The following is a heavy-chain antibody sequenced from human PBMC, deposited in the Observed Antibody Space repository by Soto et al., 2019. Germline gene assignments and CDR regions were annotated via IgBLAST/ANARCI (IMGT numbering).Heavy chain of an antibody. V-gene: IGHV3-11*06. CDR2: ISPGSRYP. CDR1: GVTFGDSD. D-gene: IGHD2-15*01. CDR3: VRGGGGGLFDP. J-gene: IGHJ5*02. Sequence: GGSLRLSCADSGVTFGDSDMSWIRQAPGKGLEWLSYISPGSRYPAYADSVKGRFTISRDNAKRSLYLQMMNLTAEDTAIYYCVRGGGGGLFDPWGQGTMVTVSS.